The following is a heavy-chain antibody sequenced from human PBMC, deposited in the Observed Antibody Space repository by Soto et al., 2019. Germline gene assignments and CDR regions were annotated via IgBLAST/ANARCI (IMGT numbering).Heavy chain of an antibody. CDR3: ARISYYDFWSGYYGDYYGMDV. J-gene: IGHJ6*02. Sequence: LSLTCTVSGGSISSSSYYWGWIRQPPGKGLEWIGSIYYSGSTYYNPSLKSRVTISVDTSKNQFSLKLSSVTAADTAVYYCARISYYDFWSGYYGDYYGMDVWGQGTTVTVSS. CDR1: GGSISSSSYY. D-gene: IGHD3-3*01. V-gene: IGHV4-39*01. CDR2: IYYSGST.